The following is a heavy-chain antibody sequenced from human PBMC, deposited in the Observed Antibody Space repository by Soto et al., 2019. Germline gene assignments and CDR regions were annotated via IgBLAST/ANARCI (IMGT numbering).Heavy chain of an antibody. CDR2: IYYSGST. J-gene: IGHJ4*02. Sequence: PSETLSLTCSVSGASISGSSYYWSWIRQHPGKGLEWIGYIYYSGSTDSNPSLKSRVIISADASKNQFSLNMSSVTAADTAVYYCAAGAYYQLDHWGQGTLVTVSS. D-gene: IGHD3-22*01. V-gene: IGHV4-31*03. CDR1: GASISGSSYY. CDR3: AAGAYYQLDH.